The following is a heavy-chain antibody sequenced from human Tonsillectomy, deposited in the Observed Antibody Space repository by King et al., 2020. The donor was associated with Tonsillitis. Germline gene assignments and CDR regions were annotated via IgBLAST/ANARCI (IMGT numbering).Heavy chain of an antibody. CDR3: AKDKGAAYYDTGRGAFDV. Sequence: DVQLVESGGGLVKPGESLRLSCTTSGFTFNNFDMNWVRQAPGKGLEWVSSITSGRSYIKYADSVKGRFTISRDSAKNSLYLQMNSLRAEDTAVYYCAKDKGAAYYDTGRGAFDVWGQGTVVTVSS. V-gene: IGHV3-21*01. CDR1: GFTFNNFD. J-gene: IGHJ3*01. D-gene: IGHD3-22*01. CDR2: ITSGRSYI.